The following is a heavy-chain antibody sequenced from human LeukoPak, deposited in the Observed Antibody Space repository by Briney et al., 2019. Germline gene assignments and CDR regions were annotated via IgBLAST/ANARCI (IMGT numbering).Heavy chain of an antibody. D-gene: IGHD3-22*01. Sequence: SVKVSCKASGGTFSSYAISWVRQAPGQGLEWMGGIIPIFGTANYAQKFQGRVTITADESTSTAYMELSSLRSEDTAVYYCARVPYYDSSGYYGDDDAFDIWGQGTMVTISS. V-gene: IGHV1-69*01. CDR3: ARVPYYDSSGYYGDDDAFDI. J-gene: IGHJ3*02. CDR2: IIPIFGTA. CDR1: GGTFSSYA.